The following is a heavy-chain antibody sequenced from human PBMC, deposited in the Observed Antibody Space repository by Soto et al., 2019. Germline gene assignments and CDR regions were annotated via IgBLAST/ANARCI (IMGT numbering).Heavy chain of an antibody. CDR1: GGTFSSYA. V-gene: IGHV1-69*12. Sequence: QVQLVHSGAEVKKPGSSVKVSCKASGGTFSSYAISWVRQAPGQGLEWMGGIIPIFGTANYAQKFQGRVTITADESRSTAYMVLSSLRSEDRAVYYCARFEEQQLGRWGWFEHWGQGTLVTVSS. CDR2: IIPIFGTA. J-gene: IGHJ5*02. D-gene: IGHD6-13*01. CDR3: ARFEEQQLGRWGWFEH.